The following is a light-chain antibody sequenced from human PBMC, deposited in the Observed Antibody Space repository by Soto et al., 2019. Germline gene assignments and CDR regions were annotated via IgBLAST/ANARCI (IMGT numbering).Light chain of an antibody. Sequence: QSALTQPASVSGSPGQSITISCTGTSSDVGGYNYVSWYQQHPGKAPKLMIYDVSNRPSGVSNRFSGSKSGNTASLTISGLQAEDEADYYCSSYTSSSPVVFDGGTQLTVL. CDR3: SSYTSSSPVV. CDR2: DVS. V-gene: IGLV2-14*01. CDR1: SSDVGGYNY. J-gene: IGLJ2*01.